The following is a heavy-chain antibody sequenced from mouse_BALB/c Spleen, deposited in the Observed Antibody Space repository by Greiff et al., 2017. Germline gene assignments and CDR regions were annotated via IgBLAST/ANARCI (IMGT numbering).Heavy chain of an antibody. V-gene: IGHV1-54*01. CDR1: GYAFTNYL. J-gene: IGHJ2*01. CDR3: ARYGGFDGNYAFDY. Sequence: QVQLQQSGAELVRPGTSVKVSCKASGYAFTNYLIEWVKQRPGQGLEWIGVINPGSGGTNYNEKFKGKATLTADKSSSTAYMQLSSLTSDDSAVYFCARYGGFDGNYAFDYWGQGTTLTVSS. CDR2: INPGSGGT. D-gene: IGHD2-1*01.